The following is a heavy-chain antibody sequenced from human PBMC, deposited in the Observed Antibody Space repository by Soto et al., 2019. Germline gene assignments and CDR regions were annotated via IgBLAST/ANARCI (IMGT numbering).Heavy chain of an antibody. D-gene: IGHD3-10*01. CDR2: ISYSGST. Sequence: TSETLSLTCSVSGASITTYYWWWIRQPPGKGLEWIGSISYSGSTKYNPSLESRVMISLDTSKNQFSLRLTSVTAADTALYYCARDWDSSGLFDPWGQGALVTVSS. J-gene: IGHJ5*02. CDR1: GASITTYY. V-gene: IGHV4-59*01. CDR3: ARDWDSSGLFDP.